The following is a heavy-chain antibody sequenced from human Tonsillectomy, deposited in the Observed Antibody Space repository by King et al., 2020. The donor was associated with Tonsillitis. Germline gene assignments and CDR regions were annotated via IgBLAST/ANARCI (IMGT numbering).Heavy chain of an antibody. CDR3: ASEHYDFWSGSPDY. CDR1: GFTFSSYS. D-gene: IGHD3-3*01. V-gene: IGHV3-21*01. Sequence: QLVQSGGGLVKPGGSLRLSCAASGFTFSSYSMNWVRQAPGKGLEWVSSISSSSSYIYYADSVKGRFTISRDNAKNSLYLQMNSLRAEDTAVYYCASEHYDFWSGSPDYWGQGTLVTVSS. J-gene: IGHJ4*02. CDR2: ISSSSSYI.